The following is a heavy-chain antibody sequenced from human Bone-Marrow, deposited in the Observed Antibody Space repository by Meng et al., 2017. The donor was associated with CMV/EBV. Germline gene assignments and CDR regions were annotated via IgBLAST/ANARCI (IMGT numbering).Heavy chain of an antibody. V-gene: IGHV4-38-2*02. CDR3: ARDPGDHDFDY. Sequence: ETLSLTCTVSGYSISSGYYWGWIRQPPGKGLEWIGSIFHSVSTYYNPSLKSRVTISVGTSKNQCSLKLRSVTAADTAVYYCARDPGDHDFDYWGRGPRVTGFS. D-gene: IGHD4-17*01. CDR1: GYSISSGYY. CDR2: IFHSVST. J-gene: IGHJ4*02.